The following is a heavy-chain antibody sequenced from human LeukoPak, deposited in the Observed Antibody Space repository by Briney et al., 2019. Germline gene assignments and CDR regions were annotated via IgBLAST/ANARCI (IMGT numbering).Heavy chain of an antibody. CDR3: ARGGPDYGDRGYFDY. CDR2: ISGSSGHT. V-gene: IGHV3-23*01. CDR1: GLTFSSYA. D-gene: IGHD4-17*01. J-gene: IGHJ4*02. Sequence: GGSLRLSCAASGLTFSSYAMSWVRQAPGKGLEWVSAISGSSGHTYYADSVKGRFTISRDNAKNTLYLQMNSLRAEDTAVYYCARGGPDYGDRGYFDYWGQGTLVTVSS.